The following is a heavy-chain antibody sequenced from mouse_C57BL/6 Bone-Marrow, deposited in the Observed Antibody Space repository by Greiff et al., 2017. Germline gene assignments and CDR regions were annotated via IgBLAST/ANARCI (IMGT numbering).Heavy chain of an antibody. V-gene: IGHV1-42*01. CDR2: INPSTGGT. CDR3: ANYYRYYFDY. Sequence: VQLQQSGPELVKPGASVKISCKASGYSFTGYYMNWVKQSPEKSLEWIGEINPSTGGTTYNQKFKAKATLTVDKSSSTAYMQLKSLTSEDSAVYYCANYYRYYFDYWGQGTTLTVSS. J-gene: IGHJ2*01. CDR1: GYSFTGYY. D-gene: IGHD1-1*01.